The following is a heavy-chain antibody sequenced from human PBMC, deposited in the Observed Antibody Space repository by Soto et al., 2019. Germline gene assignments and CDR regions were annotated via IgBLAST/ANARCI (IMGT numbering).Heavy chain of an antibody. D-gene: IGHD6-19*01. J-gene: IGHJ4*02. V-gene: IGHV1-8*01. CDR1: GYTFTCYD. Sequence: GASVKVSCKASGYTFTCYDINWVRQPTGQGLEWMGWMNPNSGNTGYAQKFQGRVTMTRNTSISTAYMELSSLRSEDTAVYYCASPREDSSGWYYLPADYWGQGTLVTVSS. CDR3: ASPREDSSGWYYLPADY. CDR2: MNPNSGNT.